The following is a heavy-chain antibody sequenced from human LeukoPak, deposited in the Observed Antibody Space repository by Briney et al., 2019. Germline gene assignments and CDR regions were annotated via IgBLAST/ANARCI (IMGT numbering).Heavy chain of an antibody. CDR3: ARGRIHLYSRNWFDP. CDR1: GGSISSYY. CDR2: IYYSGST. J-gene: IGHJ5*02. D-gene: IGHD6-13*01. Sequence: SETLSLTCTVSGGSISSYYWSWIRQPPGKGLEWIGYIYYSGSTNYNPSLKSRVTISVDTSKNQFSLKLSSVTAADTAVYYCARGRIHLYSRNWFDPWGQGTLVTVSS. V-gene: IGHV4-59*12.